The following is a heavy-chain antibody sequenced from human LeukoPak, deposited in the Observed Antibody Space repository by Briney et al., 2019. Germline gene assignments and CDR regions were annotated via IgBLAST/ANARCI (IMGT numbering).Heavy chain of an antibody. CDR2: IRSKANSYAT. D-gene: IGHD4-17*01. V-gene: IGHV3-73*01. CDR3: TSSTVTPFDY. J-gene: IGHJ4*02. Sequence: PGGSLKLSCEASGFTFSGSAMHWVRQASGQGLEWVGSIRSKANSYATVYAASVKGRFTISRDDSKNTAYLQMNSLKTEDTAVYYCTSSTVTPFDYWGQGTLVTVSS. CDR1: GFTFSGSA.